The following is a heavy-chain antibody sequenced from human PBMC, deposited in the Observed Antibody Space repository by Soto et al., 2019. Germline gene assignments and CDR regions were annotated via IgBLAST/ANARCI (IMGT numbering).Heavy chain of an antibody. CDR1: GYSFTSYG. CDR3: ARVGGSRTEILVPFDY. V-gene: IGHV1-18*01. Sequence: ASVKVSCKASGYSFTSYGISWVRQAPGQGLEWMGWISAYNGNTNYAQKLQGRVTMTTDTSTSTAYMELRSLRSDDTAVYYCARVGGSRTEILVPFDYWGQGTLVTVSS. D-gene: IGHD2-15*01. CDR2: ISAYNGNT. J-gene: IGHJ4*02.